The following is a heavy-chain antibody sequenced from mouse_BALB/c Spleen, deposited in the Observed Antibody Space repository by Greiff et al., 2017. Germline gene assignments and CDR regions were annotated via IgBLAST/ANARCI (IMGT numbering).Heavy chain of an antibody. V-gene: IGHV5-6-5*01. Sequence: EVMLVESGGGLVKPGGSLKLSCAASGFTFSSYAMSWVRQTPEKRLEWVASISSGGSTYYPDSVKGRFTISRDNARNILYLQMSSLRSEDTAMYYCARGPIYYDYDGFAYWGQWTLVTVSA. CDR2: ISSGGST. J-gene: IGHJ3*01. D-gene: IGHD2-4*01. CDR1: GFTFSSYA. CDR3: ARGPIYYDYDGFAY.